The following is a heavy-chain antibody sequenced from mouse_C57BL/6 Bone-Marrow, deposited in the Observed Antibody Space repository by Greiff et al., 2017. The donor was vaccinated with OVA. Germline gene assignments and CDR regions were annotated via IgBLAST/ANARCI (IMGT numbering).Heavy chain of an antibody. CDR2: INYDGSST. D-gene: IGHD1-1*01. CDR1: GFTFSDYY. CDR3: ARGGLITTVVAWDFDY. J-gene: IGHJ2*01. V-gene: IGHV5-16*01. Sequence: EVQVVESEGGLVQPGSSMKLSCTASGFTFSDYYMAWVRQVPEKGLEWVANINYDGSSTYYLDSLKSRFIISRDNAKNILYLQMSSLKSEDTATYYCARGGLITTVVAWDFDYWGQGTTLTVSS.